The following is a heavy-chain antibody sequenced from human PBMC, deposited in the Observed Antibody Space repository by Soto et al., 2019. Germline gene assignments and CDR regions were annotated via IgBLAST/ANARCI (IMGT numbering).Heavy chain of an antibody. Sequence: ASETLSLTCAVYGGSFSGYYWSWIRQPPGEGLEWIGEINHSGSTNYNPSLKSRVTISVDTSKNQFSLKLSSVTAADTAVYYCARLSPSRDSSGWPIYYYYGMDVWGQGTSVTVAS. V-gene: IGHV4-34*01. CDR1: GGSFSGYY. CDR3: ARLSPSRDSSGWPIYYYYGMDV. D-gene: IGHD6-19*01. J-gene: IGHJ6*02. CDR2: INHSGST.